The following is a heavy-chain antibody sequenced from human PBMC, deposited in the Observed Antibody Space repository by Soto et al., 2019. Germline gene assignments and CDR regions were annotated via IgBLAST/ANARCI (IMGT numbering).Heavy chain of an antibody. Sequence: EVQLVESGGGLVQPGGSLRLSCAASGFTFSSYWMSWVRQAPGKGLEWAANIKQDGSEKYYVDSVKGRFTISRDNAKNSLYLQMNSLRAEDTAVYYCARDRGGDYPDYWGQGTLVTVSS. CDR1: GFTFSSYW. CDR2: IKQDGSEK. D-gene: IGHD4-17*01. J-gene: IGHJ4*02. V-gene: IGHV3-7*01. CDR3: ARDRGGDYPDY.